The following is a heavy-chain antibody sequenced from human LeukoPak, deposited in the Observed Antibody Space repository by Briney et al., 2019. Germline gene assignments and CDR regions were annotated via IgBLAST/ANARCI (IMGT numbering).Heavy chain of an antibody. V-gene: IGHV3-30*02. J-gene: IGHJ4*02. CDR2: IRYDGSNK. D-gene: IGHD2-2*01. CDR3: AKDIVPAAIWGFDY. Sequence: GGSLRLSCAASGFTFNSYGMHWVRQAPGKGLEWVAFIRYDGSNKYYADSVKGRLTISRDNSKNTLYLQMNSLRAEDTAVYYCAKDIVPAAIWGFDYWGQGTLVTVSS. CDR1: GFTFNSYG.